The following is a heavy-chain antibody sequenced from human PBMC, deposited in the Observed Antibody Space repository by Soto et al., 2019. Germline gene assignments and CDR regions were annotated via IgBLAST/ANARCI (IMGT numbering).Heavy chain of an antibody. Sequence: ASVKVSCKTSGYTFSSIGISWVRQAPGQGLEWMGWISPHKDNTYYAQRLQGRVTMTTDTSTSTAYMELRRLRSDDTAVYFCARDLDGSGCYYTDYWGEGPLFTVSS. CDR2: ISPHKDNT. D-gene: IGHD3-10*01. CDR3: ARDLDGSGCYYTDY. CDR1: GYTFSSIG. J-gene: IGHJ4*02. V-gene: IGHV1-18*01.